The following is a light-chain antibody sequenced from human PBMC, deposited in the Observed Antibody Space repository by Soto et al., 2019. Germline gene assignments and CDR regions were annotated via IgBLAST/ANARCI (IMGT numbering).Light chain of an antibody. CDR3: CSYARGSTLV. J-gene: IGLJ3*02. CDR2: EDS. V-gene: IGLV2-23*01. CDR1: SSDVGSYNL. Sequence: QSALTQPASVSGSPGQSITISCTGTSSDVGSYNLVSWYQQHPGKAPKLMIYEDSKQPSGVSNRFFGSKSGNTASLTISGLQAEDESDYFCCSYARGSTLVFGGGTKLTVL.